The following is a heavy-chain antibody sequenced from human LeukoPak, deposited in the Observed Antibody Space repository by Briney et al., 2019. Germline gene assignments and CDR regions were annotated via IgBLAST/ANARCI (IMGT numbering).Heavy chain of an antibody. D-gene: IGHD6-19*01. V-gene: IGHV4-59*01. CDR1: GGSISSYY. J-gene: IGHJ6*03. Sequence: SETLSLTCTVSGGSISSYYWSWIRQPPGKGLEWIGYIYYSGSTNYNPSLKSRVTISVDTSKNQFSLKLSSVTAADTAVYYCARGKPNSSGWYHYYYMDVWGKGTTVTVSS. CDR2: IYYSGST. CDR3: ARGKPNSSGWYHYYYMDV.